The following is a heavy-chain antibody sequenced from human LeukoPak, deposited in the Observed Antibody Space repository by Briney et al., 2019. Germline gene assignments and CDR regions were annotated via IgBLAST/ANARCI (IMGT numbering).Heavy chain of an antibody. D-gene: IGHD1-26*01. CDR3: ARGRGSLGRYYYYMAV. CDR2: INHSGST. CDR1: GWSFSGYY. V-gene: IGHV4-34*01. Sequence: SETLSLTCAVYGWSFSGYYWSWIRQPPGKGLEWSGEINHSGSTNYNPSHKSRVTISVDTSKNQFSLKLSSVTAAATAVYYCARGRGSLGRYYYYMAVWGKGTTVTVSS. J-gene: IGHJ6*03.